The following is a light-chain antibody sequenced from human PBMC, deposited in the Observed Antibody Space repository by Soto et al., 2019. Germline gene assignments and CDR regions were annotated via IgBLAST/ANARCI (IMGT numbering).Light chain of an antibody. V-gene: IGKV3-20*01. CDR1: QSVSNDF. CDR3: QQYGNIPRT. J-gene: IGKJ4*02. CDR2: GAS. Sequence: EIVLTQSPGILSLSPGERATLSCRASQSVSNDFLAWYQQKPGQAPRLLIYGASTSATHVPDRFSGSGSGADFTLTISRLEPEDFAVYYCQQYGNIPRTFGGGTDVEIE.